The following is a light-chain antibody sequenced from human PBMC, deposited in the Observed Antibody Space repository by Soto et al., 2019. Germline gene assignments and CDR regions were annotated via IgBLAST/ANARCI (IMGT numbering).Light chain of an antibody. J-gene: IGKJ2*01. V-gene: IGKV3-15*01. Sequence: EIVMTQSPATLSVSPGERATLSCMARPSCSSDLAWYQQKPGQAPRLLLYVSSTRATGIPARFSGSGSGTEFTLTISSLQSDDVAGYYCQQNNNWQDTFGDGTKLESK. CDR2: VSS. CDR1: PSCSSD. CDR3: QQNNNWQDT.